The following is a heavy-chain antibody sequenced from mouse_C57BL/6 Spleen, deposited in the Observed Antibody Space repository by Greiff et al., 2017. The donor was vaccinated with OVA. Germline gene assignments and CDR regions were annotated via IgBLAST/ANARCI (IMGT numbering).Heavy chain of an antibody. V-gene: IGHV5-9*01. CDR3: AGEDSYYSNYAWFAY. D-gene: IGHD2-5*01. J-gene: IGHJ3*01. CDR2: ISGGGGNT. CDR1: GFTFSSYT. Sequence: EVQLVESGGGLVKPGGSLKLSCAASGFTFSSYTMSWVRQTPEKRLEWVANISGGGGNTYYPDSVKGRFTISRDNTTNTLYLQLSSLRSDDTALYYCAGEDSYYSNYAWFAYWGQGTLVTVSA.